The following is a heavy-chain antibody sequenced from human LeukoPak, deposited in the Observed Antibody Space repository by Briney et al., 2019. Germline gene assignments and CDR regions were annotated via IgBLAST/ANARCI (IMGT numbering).Heavy chain of an antibody. CDR1: GFTFSSYS. CDR3: ARSPPVRATIGRGYYYYYMDV. J-gene: IGHJ6*03. V-gene: IGHV3-21*01. Sequence: GGSLRLSCAASGFTFSSYSMNWFRQAPGKGLEWVSSISSSSSYIYYADSVKGRFTISRDNAKNSLYLQMNSLRAEDTAVYYCARSPPVRATIGRGYYYYYMDVWGKGTTVTVSS. D-gene: IGHD5-24*01. CDR2: ISSSSSYI.